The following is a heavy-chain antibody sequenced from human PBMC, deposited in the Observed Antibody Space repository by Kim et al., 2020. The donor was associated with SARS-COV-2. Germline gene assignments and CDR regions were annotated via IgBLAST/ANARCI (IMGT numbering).Heavy chain of an antibody. V-gene: IGHV1-8*01. CDR2: MNPNSGNT. CDR3: ASRPLRINCSGGSCYRPNWFDP. J-gene: IGHJ5*02. CDR1: GYTFTSYD. Sequence: ASVKVSCKASGYTFTSYDINWVRQATGQGLEWMGWMNPNSGNTGYAQKFQGRVTMTRNTSISTAYMELSSLRSEDTAVYYCASRPLRINCSGGSCYRPNWFDPWGQGTLVTVSS. D-gene: IGHD2-15*01.